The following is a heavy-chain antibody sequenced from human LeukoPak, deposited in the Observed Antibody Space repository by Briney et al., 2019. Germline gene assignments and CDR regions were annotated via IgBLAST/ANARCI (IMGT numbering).Heavy chain of an antibody. V-gene: IGHV3-23*01. CDR2: ITASGDNT. CDR1: GFTFSSYA. Sequence: GGTLRLSCAASGFTFSSYAVSWVRQAPGKGLERVSGITASGDNTYYADSVKGRFNISRDNSKSTLYLQMNSLRAEDTAVYYCATGYQYYDYYYMDVWGKGTTVTISS. J-gene: IGHJ6*03. CDR3: ATGYQYYDYYYMDV. D-gene: IGHD6-25*01.